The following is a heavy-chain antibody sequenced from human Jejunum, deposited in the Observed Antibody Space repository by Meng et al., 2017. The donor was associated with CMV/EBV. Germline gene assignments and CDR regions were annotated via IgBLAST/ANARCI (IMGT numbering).Heavy chain of an antibody. CDR2: ISSDSTYI. CDR3: AILGGGSYISRVFDI. J-gene: IGHJ3*02. Sequence: FTFSNYHMNWVRQAPGKGLEWISYISSDSTYIHYADSVKGRFTISRDNAENSLYLQLNSLRAEDTAVYYCAILGGGSYISRVFDIWGHGTMVTVSS. D-gene: IGHD3-10*01. CDR1: FTFSNYH. V-gene: IGHV3-21*01.